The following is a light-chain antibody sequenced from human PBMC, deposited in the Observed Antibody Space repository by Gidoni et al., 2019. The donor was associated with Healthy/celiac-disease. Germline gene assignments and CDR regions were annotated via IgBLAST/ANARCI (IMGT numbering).Light chain of an antibody. CDR1: QGISSY. Sequence: AIRMTQSPFSLSASVGDRVTITCWASQGISSYLAWYQQKPAKAPKLFIYDASSLQSGVPSRFSGSGSGTDYTLTISSLQPEDFATYYCQQYYSTPYTFGQGTKLEIK. CDR2: DAS. CDR3: QQYYSTPYT. J-gene: IGKJ2*01. V-gene: IGKV1D-43*01.